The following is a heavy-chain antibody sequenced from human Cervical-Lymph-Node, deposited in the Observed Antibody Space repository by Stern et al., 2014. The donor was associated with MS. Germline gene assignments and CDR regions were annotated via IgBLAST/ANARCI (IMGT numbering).Heavy chain of an antibody. J-gene: IGHJ4*02. CDR2: INEDGSTT. V-gene: IGHV3-74*01. Sequence: EVQLVESGGGLVQHGGSLRLSCADSESTFRTYWMHWVRQVPGKELMWVSRINEDGSTTNYADSVKGRFTISRDNARNTLYLQMNSLRAEDTGIYYCARDLSGRDDSWGQGTLVTVSS. D-gene: IGHD1-26*01. CDR3: ARDLSGRDDS. CDR1: ESTFRTYW.